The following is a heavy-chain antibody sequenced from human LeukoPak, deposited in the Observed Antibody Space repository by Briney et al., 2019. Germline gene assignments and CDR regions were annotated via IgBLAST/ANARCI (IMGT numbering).Heavy chain of an antibody. CDR2: ISGSGGST. J-gene: IGHJ4*02. CDR1: GFTFSSYA. V-gene: IGHV3-23*01. D-gene: IGHD3-3*01. CDR3: AKKGGEGPAGTFWSGYFDY. Sequence: QTGGSLRLSCAASGFTFSSYAMSWVRQAPGKGLEWVSAISGSGGSTYYADSVKGRFTISRDNSKNTLYLQMNSLRAEDTAVYYCAKKGGEGPAGTFWSGYFDYWGQGTLVTVSS.